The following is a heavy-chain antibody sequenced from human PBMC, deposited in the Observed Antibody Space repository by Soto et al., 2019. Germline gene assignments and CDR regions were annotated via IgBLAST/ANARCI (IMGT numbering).Heavy chain of an antibody. CDR3: ARGKRVDGYYYYGMDV. CDR2: IIPIFGTA. Sequence: ASVKVSCKASGGTFSSYAISWVRQAPGQGLEWMGGIIPIFGTANYAQKFQGRVTITADESTSTAYMELSSLRSEDTAVYYCARGKRVDGYYYYGMDVWGQGTTVTVSS. V-gene: IGHV1-69*13. CDR1: GGTFSSYA. J-gene: IGHJ6*02.